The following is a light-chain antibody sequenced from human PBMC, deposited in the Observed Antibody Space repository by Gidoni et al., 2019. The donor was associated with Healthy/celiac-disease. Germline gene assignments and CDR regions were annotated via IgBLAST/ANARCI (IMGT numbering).Light chain of an antibody. J-gene: IGKJ4*01. Sequence: EIVLTQSPGTPSLSPGERATLPCRASQSVSSSYLDWYQQKPGQAPRLLIYGASNRATGIPDRFSGSGSGTDFTLTISRLEPEDIAVYYCQQYGNSPLTFXGXTKVEIK. CDR1: QSVSSSY. CDR3: QQYGNSPLT. CDR2: GAS. V-gene: IGKV3-20*01.